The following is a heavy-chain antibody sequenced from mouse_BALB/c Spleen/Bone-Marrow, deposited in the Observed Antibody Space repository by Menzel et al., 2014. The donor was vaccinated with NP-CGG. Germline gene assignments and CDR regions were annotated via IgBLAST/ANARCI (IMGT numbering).Heavy chain of an antibody. CDR2: IWSGGST. CDR1: GFSLTNYG. Sequence: VKLVESGPGLVQPSQTLSITCTVSGFSLTNYGVHWVRQSPGKGLEWLGVIWSGGSTDCNAAFISSLRITKDNSKSQVFLKMNSLQGNDTAIYYCARNLTLSVHAMDFWGEGTTVTVSS. CDR3: ARNLTLSVHAMDF. J-gene: IGHJ4*01. V-gene: IGHV2-2*02.